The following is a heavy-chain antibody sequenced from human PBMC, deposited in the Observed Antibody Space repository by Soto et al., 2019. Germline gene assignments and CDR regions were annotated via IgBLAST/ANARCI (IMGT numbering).Heavy chain of an antibody. CDR2: IYYSGST. Sequence: PSETLSLTCTVSGGSISSYYWSWIRQPPGKGLEWIGYIYYSGSTNYNPSLKSRVTISVDTSKNQFSLKLSSVTAADTAVYYCARSSGSYSFVYWGQGTLVTVSS. J-gene: IGHJ4*02. CDR3: ARSSGSYSFVY. V-gene: IGHV4-59*01. CDR1: GGSISSYY. D-gene: IGHD1-26*01.